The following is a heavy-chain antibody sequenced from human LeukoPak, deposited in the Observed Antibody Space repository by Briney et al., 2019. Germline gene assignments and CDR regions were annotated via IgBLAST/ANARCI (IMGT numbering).Heavy chain of an antibody. CDR3: ARVSGYWGSGNFYFDY. CDR1: GFTFSHFE. D-gene: IGHD3-10*01. V-gene: IGHV3-48*03. CDR2: ITTIGTTM. J-gene: IGHJ4*02. Sequence: GGSLRLSCAASGFTFSHFEMNWVRQPPGKGLEWIAFITTIGTTMYHADSVKGRFTISRDSAENSLYLQLNSLRAEDTAVYYCARVSGYWGSGNFYFDYWGQGTLVTVSS.